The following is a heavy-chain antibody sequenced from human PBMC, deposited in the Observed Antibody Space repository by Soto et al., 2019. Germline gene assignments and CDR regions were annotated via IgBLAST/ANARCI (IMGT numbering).Heavy chain of an antibody. CDR3: TPTSYIVGATY. Sequence: EVQLVESGGGLVQPGGSLKLSCAASGFTFSVSAMHWVRQASGKGLEWVGRIKSKANTYATAYAASVKGRFTISRDDSTNTAYLQMNSLKTEDTAVYYCTPTSYIVGATYWGQGPLVTVSS. CDR1: GFTFSVSA. V-gene: IGHV3-73*02. D-gene: IGHD1-26*01. J-gene: IGHJ4*02. CDR2: IKSKANTYAT.